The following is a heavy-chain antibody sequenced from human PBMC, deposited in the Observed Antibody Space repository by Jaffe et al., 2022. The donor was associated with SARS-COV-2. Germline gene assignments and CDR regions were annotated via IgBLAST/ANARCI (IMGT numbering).Heavy chain of an antibody. CDR2: INPNSGGT. CDR3: AREQKYGSSGWYWFDP. D-gene: IGHD6-19*01. V-gene: IGHV1-2*06. CDR1: GYTFTGYY. Sequence: QVQLVQSGAEVKKPGASVKVSCKASGYTFTGYYMHWVRQAPGQGLEWMGRINPNSGGTNYAQKFQGRVTMTRDTSISTAYMELSRLRSDDTAVYYCAREQKYGSSGWYWFDPWGQGTLVTVSS. J-gene: IGHJ5*02.